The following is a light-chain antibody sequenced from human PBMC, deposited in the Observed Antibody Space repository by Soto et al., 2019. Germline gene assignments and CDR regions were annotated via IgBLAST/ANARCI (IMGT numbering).Light chain of an antibody. CDR3: QKYESHSEA. J-gene: IGKJ1*01. V-gene: IGKV1-5*01. Sequence: DIQLTQSPSTLSASVGDRVSITCWASQSVGSWLAWHQKKPGKAPKLLIFDGNYLESGVPSRVSGSGSGTEFTLTINDLQPDDSAPYYFQKYESHSEAFGQGATVEVK. CDR1: QSVGSW. CDR2: DGN.